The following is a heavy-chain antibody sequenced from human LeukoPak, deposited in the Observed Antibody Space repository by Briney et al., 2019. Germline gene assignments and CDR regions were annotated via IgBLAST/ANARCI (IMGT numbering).Heavy chain of an antibody. J-gene: IGHJ4*02. V-gene: IGHV3-64*01. CDR2: ISSNGGST. Sequence: GGSLRLSCAASGFTFSSYAMHWVRQAPGKGLEYVSAISSNGGSTYYANSVKGRFTISRDNSKNTLYLQMGSLRAEDMAVYYCAKDRPSSGWSLDYWGQGTLVTVSS. D-gene: IGHD6-19*01. CDR1: GFTFSSYA. CDR3: AKDRPSSGWSLDY.